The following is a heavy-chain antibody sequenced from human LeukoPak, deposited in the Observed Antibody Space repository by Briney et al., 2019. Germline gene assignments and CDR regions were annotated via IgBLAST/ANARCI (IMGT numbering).Heavy chain of an antibody. V-gene: IGHV3-30*02. Sequence: GGSLRLSCAASGFTFSSYGMHWVRQAPGKGLEWVAFTRYDGSNKYYADSVKGRFTISRDNSKNTLYLQMNSLRAEDTAVYYCAKDDGSSTSWAFDYWGQGTLVTVSS. CDR2: TRYDGSNK. D-gene: IGHD2-2*01. CDR3: AKDDGSSTSWAFDY. CDR1: GFTFSSYG. J-gene: IGHJ4*02.